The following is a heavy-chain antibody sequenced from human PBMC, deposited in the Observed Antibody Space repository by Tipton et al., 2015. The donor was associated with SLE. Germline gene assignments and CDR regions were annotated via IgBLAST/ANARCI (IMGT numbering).Heavy chain of an antibody. Sequence: SLRLSCAASGFTLSDYYMTWIRQAPGKGLEWVSYINDFGSVTYYADSVEGRFTVSRDNAKNSVYLQMNSLRSEDTAVYYCARCFYDSSGVCLFDLWGQGTLVTVSS. CDR3: ARCFYDSSGVCLFDL. CDR1: GFTLSDYY. D-gene: IGHD3-22*01. V-gene: IGHV3-11*01. CDR2: INDFGSVT. J-gene: IGHJ4*02.